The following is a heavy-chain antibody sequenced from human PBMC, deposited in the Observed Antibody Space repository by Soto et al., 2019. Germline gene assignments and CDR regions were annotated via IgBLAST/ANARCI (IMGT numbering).Heavy chain of an antibody. D-gene: IGHD2-8*01. Sequence: LSLTCTVSGGSISNFYWSWIRQPPGKGLEWIGYISYSGNTNYNPSLKSRVSISVDTSKNQLSLNLTSVTAADTAVYYCARAPMVLSRSYFDYWGQGTPVTVSS. CDR3: ARAPMVLSRSYFDY. CDR1: GGSISNFY. J-gene: IGHJ4*02. V-gene: IGHV4-59*01. CDR2: ISYSGNT.